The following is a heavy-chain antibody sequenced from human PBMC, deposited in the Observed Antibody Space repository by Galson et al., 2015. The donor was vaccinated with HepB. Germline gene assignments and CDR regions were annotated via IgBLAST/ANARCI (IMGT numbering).Heavy chain of an antibody. Sequence: SLRLSCAASGFTFSSYGMHWVRQAPGKGLEWVAVISYDGSNKYYADSVKGRFTISRDNSKNTLYLQMNSLRAEDTAVYYCARAGFVVVVPAGNKPLDVWGQGTTVTVSS. CDR2: ISYDGSNK. V-gene: IGHV3-30*19. CDR3: ARAGFVVVVPAGNKPLDV. D-gene: IGHD2-2*01. J-gene: IGHJ6*02. CDR1: GFTFSSYG.